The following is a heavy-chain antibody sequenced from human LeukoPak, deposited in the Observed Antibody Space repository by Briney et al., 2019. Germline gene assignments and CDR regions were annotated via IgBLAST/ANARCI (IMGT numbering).Heavy chain of an antibody. CDR2: IYYSGST. CDR1: GGSISSYY. Sequence: SETLSLTCTVSGGSISSYYWSWIRQPPGKGLEWIGYIYYSGSTNYNPSLKSRVTISVDTSKNQFSLKLSSVTAADTAVYYCARHGEVQTPYYYYYMDVWGKGTTVTVSS. CDR3: ARHGEVQTPYYYYYMDV. D-gene: IGHD3-10*01. V-gene: IGHV4-59*08. J-gene: IGHJ6*03.